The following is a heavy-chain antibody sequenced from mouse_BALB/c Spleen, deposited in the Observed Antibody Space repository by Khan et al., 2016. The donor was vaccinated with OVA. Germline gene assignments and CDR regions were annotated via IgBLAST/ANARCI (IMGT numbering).Heavy chain of an antibody. V-gene: IGHV2-6-4*01. D-gene: IGHD2-14*01. CDR3: ARTDYRYDGYYAMDY. J-gene: IGHJ4*01. CDR1: GFSLSRYN. Sequence: QVQLKESGPGLVAPSQSLSITCTVSGFSLSRYNVHWVRQPPGKGLEWLGMICGGGNTDYNSALKSSLTISKYNSKSQVLLNMNSLQTDDTAMYYCARTDYRYDGYYAMDYWGQGTSVAVSS. CDR2: ICGGGNT.